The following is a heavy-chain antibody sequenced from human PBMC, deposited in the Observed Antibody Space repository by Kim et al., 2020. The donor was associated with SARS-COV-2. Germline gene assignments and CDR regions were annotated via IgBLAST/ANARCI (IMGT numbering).Heavy chain of an antibody. D-gene: IGHD2-15*01. J-gene: IGHJ4*02. CDR1: GGSFSGYY. CDR3: ARGGEDCSGGSCYPFDY. V-gene: IGHV4-34*01. Sequence: SETLSLTCAVYGGSFSGYYWSWIRQPPGKGLEWIGEINHSGSTNYNPSLKSRVTISVDTSKNQFSLKLSSVTAADTAVYYCARGGEDCSGGSCYPFDYWGQGTLVTVSS. CDR2: INHSGST.